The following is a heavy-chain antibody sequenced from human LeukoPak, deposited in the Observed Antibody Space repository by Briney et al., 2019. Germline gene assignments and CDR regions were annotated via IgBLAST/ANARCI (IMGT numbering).Heavy chain of an antibody. V-gene: IGHV3-23*01. D-gene: IGHD3-10*01. CDR1: GFTFSSYA. J-gene: IGHJ4*02. Sequence: GGSLRLSCAASGFTFSSYAMNWVRQAPGKGLEWVSVIGGTGGSIYYADSVKGRFTISRDNSKNTLYLQMSSLSAEDTAVYYCARTTTPHYYGSGSYALGYWGQGTLVTVSS. CDR2: IGGTGGSI. CDR3: ARTTTPHYYGSGSYALGY.